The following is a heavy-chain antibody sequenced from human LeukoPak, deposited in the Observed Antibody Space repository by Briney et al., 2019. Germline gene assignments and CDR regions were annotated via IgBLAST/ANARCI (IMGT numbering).Heavy chain of an antibody. CDR2: ISSSDSTI. CDR3: ARSGPHYYYGLDV. CDR1: GFTFSDYS. J-gene: IGHJ6*02. V-gene: IGHV3-11*01. D-gene: IGHD3-3*01. Sequence: GGSLRLSCAASGFTFSDYSMTWIRQAPGEGMEWVSYISSSDSTIYYADSVKGRFTISRDNAKNSLFLQMNSLRAEDTAVYYCARSGPHYYYGLDVWGQGTTVTVSS.